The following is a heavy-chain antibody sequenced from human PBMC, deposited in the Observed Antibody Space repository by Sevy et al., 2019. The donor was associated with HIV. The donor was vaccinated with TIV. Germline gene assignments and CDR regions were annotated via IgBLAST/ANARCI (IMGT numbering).Heavy chain of an antibody. J-gene: IGHJ4*02. CDR3: AKDRGDYGAGGYYRPLDY. CDR1: GFSFSNYA. CDR2: ISAGGENT. D-gene: IGHD3-10*01. Sequence: GGSLRLSCAASGFSFSNYAMNWVRQAPGKGPEWVSGISAGGENTYYAGSGKGRFTITRDNSKNNLYLQMKSLGAEDTAVYDSAKDRGDYGAGGYYRPLDYWGQGTLVTVSS. V-gene: IGHV3-23*01.